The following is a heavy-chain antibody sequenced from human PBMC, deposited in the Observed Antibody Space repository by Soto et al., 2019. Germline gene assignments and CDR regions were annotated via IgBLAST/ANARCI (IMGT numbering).Heavy chain of an antibody. J-gene: IGHJ6*02. CDR2: ISGGASTT. V-gene: IGHV3-23*01. CDR1: GFTFGDYA. D-gene: IGHD4-17*01. CDR3: AKIKPVKFGRFYYYAMDV. Sequence: GWSLRLSCPGSGFTFGDYAMNWVRQAPGKGLERVAGISGGASTTYYADSVKGRFSIARDNSANTLSLQMHSLRAEDTTIYYCAKIKPVKFGRFYYYAMDVWGQGTAVTVSS.